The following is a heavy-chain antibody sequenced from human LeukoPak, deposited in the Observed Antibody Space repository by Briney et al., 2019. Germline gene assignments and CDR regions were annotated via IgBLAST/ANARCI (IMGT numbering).Heavy chain of an antibody. CDR2: ISYDGSNK. J-gene: IGHJ3*02. D-gene: IGHD3-9*01. Sequence: GGSLRLSCAASGFSNYTMHWVRQAPGKGLEWVAVISYDGSNKYYADSVKGRFTISRDNSKNTLYLQMNSLRAEDTAVYYCARAYYDILTGYSLDAFDIWGQGTMVTVSS. CDR3: ARAYYDILTGYSLDAFDI. CDR1: GFSNYT. V-gene: IGHV3-30*14.